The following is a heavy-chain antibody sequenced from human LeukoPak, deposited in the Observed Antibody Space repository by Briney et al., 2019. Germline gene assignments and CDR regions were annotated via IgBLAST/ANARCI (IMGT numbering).Heavy chain of an antibody. CDR3: ARELGINAFDV. J-gene: IGHJ3*01. CDR2: IDPNSGVT. V-gene: IGHV1-2*02. D-gene: IGHD1-26*01. CDR1: GYTLTDNH. Sequence: ASVKVSCKASGYTLTDNHLYWVRQAPGQGLERMGWIDPNSGVTNFAQNFQGRLTMTTDTSISTAYMELSRLTSDDTTVYYCARELGINAFDVWGQGTLVTVSS.